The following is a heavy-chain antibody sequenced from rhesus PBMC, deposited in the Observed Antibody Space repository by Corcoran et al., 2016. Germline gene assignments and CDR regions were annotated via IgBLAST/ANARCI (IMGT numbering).Heavy chain of an antibody. CDR3: AREAGRNYPFDY. D-gene: IGHD4-17*01. J-gene: IGHJ4*01. CDR1: GYSISSGYG. CDR2: IGGSSVTT. V-gene: IGHV4-127*01. Sequence: QVQLQESGPGLVKPSETLSLTCAVSGYSISSGYGWSWIRQPPGKGLEWIGDIGGSSVTTDHNPSLKSRVTISKDTSKNHFSLKLSSVAAADTAVYYCAREAGRNYPFDYWGQGVLVTVSS.